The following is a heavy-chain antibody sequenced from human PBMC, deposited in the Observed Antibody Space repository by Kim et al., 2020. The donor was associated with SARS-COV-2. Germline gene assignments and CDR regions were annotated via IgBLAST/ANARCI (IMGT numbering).Heavy chain of an antibody. D-gene: IGHD3-10*01. CDR2: FDPEDGET. CDR1: GYTLTELS. J-gene: IGHJ3*02. V-gene: IGHV1-24*01. CDR3: ATNLMYYYGSGSPNDAFDI. Sequence: ASVKVSCKVSGYTLTELSMHWVRQAPGKGLEWMGVFDPEDGETIYAQKFQGRVTMTEDTSTDTAYMELSSLRSEDTAVYYCATNLMYYYGSGSPNDAFDIWGQGTMVTVSS.